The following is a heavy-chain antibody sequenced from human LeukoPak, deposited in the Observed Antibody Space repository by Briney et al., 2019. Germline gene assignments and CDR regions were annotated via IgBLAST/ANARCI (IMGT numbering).Heavy chain of an antibody. V-gene: IGHV3-23*01. J-gene: IGHJ4*02. CDR3: ARASGPFDY. CDR1: GFTVNIYD. CDR2: ISGSGDII. D-gene: IGHD1-14*01. Sequence: QPGGSLRLSCAASGFTVNIYDMIWVRQAPGKGLEWVSGISGSGDIIFYADSVKGRFTISRDISKNTLYLQMNSLKVEDAAVYYCARASGPFDYWGQGTLVTVSS.